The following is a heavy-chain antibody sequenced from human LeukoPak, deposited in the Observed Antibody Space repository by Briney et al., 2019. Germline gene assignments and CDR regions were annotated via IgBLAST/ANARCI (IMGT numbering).Heavy chain of an antibody. Sequence: SETLPLTCAVSGGSISSYYWSWIRQPPGKGLEWIGYIYYSGSTNYNPSLKSRVTISVDTSKNQFSLKLSSVTAADTAVYYCARDPYDSSGYYDYWGQGTLVTVSS. CDR1: GGSISSYY. CDR3: ARDPYDSSGYYDY. D-gene: IGHD3-22*01. V-gene: IGHV4-59*01. J-gene: IGHJ4*02. CDR2: IYYSGST.